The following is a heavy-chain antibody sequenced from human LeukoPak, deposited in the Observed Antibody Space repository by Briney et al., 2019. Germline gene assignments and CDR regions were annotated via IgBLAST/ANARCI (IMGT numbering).Heavy chain of an antibody. CDR2: ISAYNGNT. D-gene: IGHD2-2*01. Sequence: ASVKVSCKAFGYTFTSYGISWVRQAPGQGLEWMGWISAYNGNTNYAQKLQGRVTMTTDTSTSTAYMELRSLRSDDTAVYYCARDSIVVVPAALLYWGQGTLVTVSS. J-gene: IGHJ4*02. CDR3: ARDSIVVVPAALLY. V-gene: IGHV1-18*01. CDR1: GYTFTSYG.